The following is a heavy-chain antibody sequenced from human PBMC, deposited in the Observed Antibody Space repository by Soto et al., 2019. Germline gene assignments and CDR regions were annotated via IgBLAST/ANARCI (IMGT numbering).Heavy chain of an antibody. CDR3: AREPKQNYDSSPWNGGFDS. D-gene: IGHD3-22*01. CDR2: IYYTGNN. J-gene: IGHJ4*02. CDR1: GGSISSGGYY. V-gene: IGHV4-30-4*08. Sequence: PSETLSLTCTVSGGSISSGGYYWNWIRQHPVKGLEWVGYIYYTGNNFYNPALKSRVAMSVDPSTNQFSLKLASVTDADTAVYFCAREPKQNYDSSPWNGGFDSWGPGTLVTVSS.